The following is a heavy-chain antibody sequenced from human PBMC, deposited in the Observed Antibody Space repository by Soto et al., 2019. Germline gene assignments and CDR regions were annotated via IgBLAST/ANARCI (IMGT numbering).Heavy chain of an antibody. CDR3: AIFYSRGSRNWFDL. D-gene: IGHD6-25*01. CDR2: IYYSGST. V-gene: IGHV4-39*01. CDR1: GGSINSSSYF. J-gene: IGHJ5*02. Sequence: SETLSLTCSVSGGSINSSSYFWGWVRQHPGKGLEWIGSIYYSGSTYYNPSLRSRVTISVDTSKNQFSLKLRSVTAADTAVFHFAIFYSRGSRNWFDLWGQGTLVTVSS.